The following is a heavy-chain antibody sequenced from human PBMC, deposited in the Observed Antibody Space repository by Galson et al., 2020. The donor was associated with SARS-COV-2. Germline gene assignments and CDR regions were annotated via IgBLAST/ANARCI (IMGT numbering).Heavy chain of an antibody. D-gene: IGHD6-25*01. Sequence: GGSLRLSCVASGFNFSNYAMSWVRQAPGKGLEWVSAISGSGVRTDYAHSVKGRFTISRDKSKNTLYLQMNSLRAEDTAVYYCAKVIAAAGTRWGQGTLVTVSS. CDR3: AKVIAAAGTR. CDR2: ISGSGVRT. V-gene: IGHV3-23*01. J-gene: IGHJ4*02. CDR1: GFNFSNYA.